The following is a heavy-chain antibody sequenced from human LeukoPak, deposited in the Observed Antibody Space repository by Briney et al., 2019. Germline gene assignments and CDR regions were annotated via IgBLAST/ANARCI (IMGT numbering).Heavy chain of an antibody. CDR2: ISSSSSYI. CDR3: ARDPQWDYGSGSYYNVPAPDY. V-gene: IGHV3-21*01. D-gene: IGHD3-10*01. J-gene: IGHJ4*02. Sequence: GGSLRLSCAASGFTFSSYSMNWVRQAPGKGLEWVSSISSSSSYIYYADSVKGRFTIPRDNAKNSLYLQMNSLRAEDTAVYYCARDPQWDYGSGSYYNVPAPDYWGQGTLVTVSS. CDR1: GFTFSSYS.